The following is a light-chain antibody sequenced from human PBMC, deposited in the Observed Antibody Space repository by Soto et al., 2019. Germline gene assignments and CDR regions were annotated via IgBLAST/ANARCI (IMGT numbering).Light chain of an antibody. J-gene: IGLJ1*01. CDR3: SSYTSRNTLV. CDR2: EVS. V-gene: IGLV2-14*01. CDR1: SSDVGGYNY. Sequence: QSALTQPASVSGSPGQSITISCTGTSSDVGGYNYVSWYQQHPGKAPKLMIYEVSNRPSGVSNRFSGSKSGNTASLTISGLQAEDEADYDCSSYTSRNTLVFGTGTKVTVL.